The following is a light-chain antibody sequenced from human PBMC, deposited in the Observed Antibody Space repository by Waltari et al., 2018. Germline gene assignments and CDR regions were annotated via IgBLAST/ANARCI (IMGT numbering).Light chain of an antibody. Sequence: SSELNQDPAVAVALGQTLRITCQGDSLRTYYGSWYQQKPGQAPILIVYGRNNRPSGIPDRFSGSSSGNTASLTIAGAQAEDEAVYYYNSRDNSINHRVFGGGTKLTVL. J-gene: IGLJ2*01. V-gene: IGLV3-19*01. CDR3: NSRDNSINHRV. CDR1: SLRTYY. CDR2: GRN.